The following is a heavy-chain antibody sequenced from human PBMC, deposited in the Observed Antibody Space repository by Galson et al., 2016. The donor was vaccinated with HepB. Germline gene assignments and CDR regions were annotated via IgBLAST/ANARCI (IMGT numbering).Heavy chain of an antibody. V-gene: IGHV1-3*01. J-gene: IGHJ4*02. D-gene: IGHD3-3*01. Sequence: SVKVSCKASGYIFSRYTMHWVRQAPGQRLEWMGWINPANGNTKYSQKFQGGVTFSSDTSASTGYMELSSLRSEDTAVYYCAGVGEDFSSGYSSGLAYWGQATLVTVSP. CDR3: AGVGEDFSSGYSSGLAY. CDR1: GYIFSRYT. CDR2: INPANGNT.